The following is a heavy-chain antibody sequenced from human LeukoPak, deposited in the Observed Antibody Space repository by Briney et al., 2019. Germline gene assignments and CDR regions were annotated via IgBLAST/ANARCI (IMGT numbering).Heavy chain of an antibody. Sequence: GGSLRLSCAASGFAFKSYAMTWVRQAPGKGLEWVSAISGNGGSAYYADSVKGRFAISRDNSKSTLYLQMSSLRVEDTAVYYCGKGSGFTRNLFDYWGQGTLVTVSS. CDR3: GKGSGFTRNLFDY. V-gene: IGHV3-23*01. CDR1: GFAFKSYA. D-gene: IGHD5-12*01. J-gene: IGHJ4*02. CDR2: ISGNGGSA.